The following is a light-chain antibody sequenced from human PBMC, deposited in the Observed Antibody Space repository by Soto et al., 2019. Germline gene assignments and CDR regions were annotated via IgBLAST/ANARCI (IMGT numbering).Light chain of an antibody. CDR2: GAS. Sequence: ETVLIQSPDTLSLSPGERVTLSCRASQSLPSNSLAWYQQKPGQPPRLLFYGASSRATGVPDRFVGSGSGTDFTLTVARLEAEDSAVYFCHQSDDSPWTFGQGTKVEV. CDR1: QSLPSNS. V-gene: IGKV3-20*01. J-gene: IGKJ1*01. CDR3: HQSDDSPWT.